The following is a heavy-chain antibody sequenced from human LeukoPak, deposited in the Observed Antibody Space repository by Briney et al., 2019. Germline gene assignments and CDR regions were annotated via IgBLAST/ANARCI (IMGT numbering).Heavy chain of an antibody. J-gene: IGHJ4*02. CDR2: ISSSSSTT. D-gene: IGHD3-10*01. Sequence: GGSLRLSCAASGFTFSSYSMSWVRQAPGKGLEWVSYISSSSSTTHYADSVKGRFTISGDNAKNSLYLQMNNLRDEDTAVYYCARVSGSYSAFDSWGQGTLVTVSS. CDR3: ARVSGSYSAFDS. CDR1: GFTFSSYS. V-gene: IGHV3-48*02.